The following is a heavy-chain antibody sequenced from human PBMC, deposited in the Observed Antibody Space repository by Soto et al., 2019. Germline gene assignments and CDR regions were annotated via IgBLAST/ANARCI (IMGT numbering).Heavy chain of an antibody. J-gene: IGHJ6*03. CDR3: ARHPRYSTSAYYYYFIDV. CDR2: IHYSGST. V-gene: IGHV4-59*08. Sequence: SEALSLTCTGSGGLLSFYFWSLFRQPPGKGLEYIGYIHYSGSTNYNPSLQSRVTISADTSKNQFSLKLSSVTAADSAVYYCARHPRYSTSAYYYYFIDVWGIGTT. D-gene: IGHD1-26*01. CDR1: GGLLSFYF.